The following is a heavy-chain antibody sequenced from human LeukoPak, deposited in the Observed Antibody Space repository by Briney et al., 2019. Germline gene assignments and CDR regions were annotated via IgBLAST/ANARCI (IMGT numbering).Heavy chain of an antibody. J-gene: IGHJ4*02. CDR2: INWNGGST. V-gene: IGHV3-20*04. Sequence: GFLRLFCAASGITFGDYCMRWVRPAPGEGLELVSGINWNGGSTGYADSVKGRFTISRDNAKNSLYLQMNSLRAEDTALYYCARFGYDSSGYRPKWGQGTLVTVSS. CDR3: ARFGYDSSGYRPK. D-gene: IGHD3-22*01. CDR1: GITFGDYC.